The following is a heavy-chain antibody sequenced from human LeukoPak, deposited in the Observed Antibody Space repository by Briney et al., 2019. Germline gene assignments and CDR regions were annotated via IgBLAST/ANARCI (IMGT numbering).Heavy chain of an antibody. CDR2: ISSSSSTI. D-gene: IGHD5-18*01. V-gene: IGHV3-48*04. Sequence: GGSLRLSCAASGFTFSSYSMNWVRQAPGKGLEWVSYISSSSSTIYYADSVKGRFTISRDNAKNSLYLQMNSLRAEDTAVFYCARGSRPWIQEDFDYWGQGTLVTVSS. CDR1: GFTFSSYS. CDR3: ARGSRPWIQEDFDY. J-gene: IGHJ4*02.